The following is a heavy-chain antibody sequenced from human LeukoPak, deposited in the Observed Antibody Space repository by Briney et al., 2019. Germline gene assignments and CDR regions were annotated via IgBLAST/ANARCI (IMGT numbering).Heavy chain of an antibody. CDR2: IYYSGST. J-gene: IGHJ6*02. CDR1: GGSFSGYY. Sequence: SETLSLTCAVYGGSFSGYYWSWIRQPPGKGLEWIGYIYYSGSTYYNPSLKSRVTISVDTSKNQFSPKLSSVTAADTAVYYCASLPSRYYGMDVWGQGTTVTVSS. V-gene: IGHV4-59*06. CDR3: ASLPSRYYGMDV.